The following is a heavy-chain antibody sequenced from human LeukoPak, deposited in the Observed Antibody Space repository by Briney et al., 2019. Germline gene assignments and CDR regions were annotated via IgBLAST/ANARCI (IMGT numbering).Heavy chain of an antibody. CDR2: ISRSDSPI. CDR1: GFTFSDYE. D-gene: IGHD4-17*01. CDR3: ARPGAGDYPYYYYQGMDV. Sequence: GGSLRLSSAASGFTFSDYEMNWVRQAPGKGLEWVSYISRSDSPIYYADSVKGRFTISRDNAKNSLFLQMNSLRAEDTAVYYCARPGAGDYPYYYYQGMDVWGQGTTVTVSS. V-gene: IGHV3-48*03. J-gene: IGHJ6*02.